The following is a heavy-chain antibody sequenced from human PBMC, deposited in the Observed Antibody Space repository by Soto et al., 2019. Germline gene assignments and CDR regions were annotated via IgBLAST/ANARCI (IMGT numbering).Heavy chain of an antibody. D-gene: IGHD2-15*01. J-gene: IGHJ4*02. V-gene: IGHV4-30-4*01. CDR1: GGSISSGDYY. CDR2: IYYSGST. Sequence: QVQLQESGPGLVKPSQTLSLTCTVSGGSISSGDYYWSWIRQPPGKGLEWIGYIYYSGSTYYNPSLESRFTISVDTSKTQSSLKLSSVTAADTAVYYCARELLGSPLRYFDYWGQGPLVTVSS. CDR3: ARELLGSPLRYFDY.